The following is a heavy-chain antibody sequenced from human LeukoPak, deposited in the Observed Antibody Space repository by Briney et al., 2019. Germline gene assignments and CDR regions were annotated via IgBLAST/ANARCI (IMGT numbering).Heavy chain of an antibody. CDR3: AELGITMIGGV. CDR2: ISWNSGSI. D-gene: IGHD3-10*02. Sequence: GGSLRLACAASGFTFDDYAMHWVRQAPGKGLEWVSGISWNSGSIGYADSVKGRFTISRDNAKNSLYLQMNSLRAEDTAVYYCAELGITMIGGVWGKGTTVTISS. CDR1: GFTFDDYA. J-gene: IGHJ6*04. V-gene: IGHV3-9*01.